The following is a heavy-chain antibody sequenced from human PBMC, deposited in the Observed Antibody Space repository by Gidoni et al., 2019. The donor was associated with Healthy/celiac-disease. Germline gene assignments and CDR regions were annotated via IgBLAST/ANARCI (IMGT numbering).Heavy chain of an antibody. Sequence: EVQLVESGGGLVKPGGSLRLSCAASGFTFSSYSMNWIRQAPGKGLEWVSYISSSSSYIYYADSVKGRFTISRDNAKNSLYLQMNSLRAEDTAVYYCAREGSIAAAGVLNYWGQGTLVTVSS. CDR1: GFTFSSYS. V-gene: IGHV3-21*01. CDR3: AREGSIAAAGVLNY. J-gene: IGHJ4*02. CDR2: ISSSSSYI. D-gene: IGHD6-13*01.